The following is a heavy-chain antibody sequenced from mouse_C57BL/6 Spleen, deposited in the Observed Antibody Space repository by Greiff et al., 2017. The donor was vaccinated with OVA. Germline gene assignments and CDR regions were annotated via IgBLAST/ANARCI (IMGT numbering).Heavy chain of an antibody. D-gene: IGHD2-2*01. Sequence: EVKLVESGGGLVKPGGSLKLSCAASGFTFSSYAMSWVRQTPEKRLEWVATISDGGSYTYYPDNVKGRFTISRDNAKNNLYLQMSHLKSEDTAMYYCAGDGYYLDYWGQGTTLTVSS. CDR3: AGDGYYLDY. CDR2: ISDGGSYT. V-gene: IGHV5-4*01. CDR1: GFTFSSYA. J-gene: IGHJ2*01.